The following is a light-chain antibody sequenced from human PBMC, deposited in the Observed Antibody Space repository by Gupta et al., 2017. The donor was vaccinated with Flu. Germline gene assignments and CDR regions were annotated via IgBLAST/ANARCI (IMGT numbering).Light chain of an antibody. V-gene: IGKV1-5*03. CDR3: QQENSSSRA. Sequence: DIQMTQSPSTLSASVGDRVTITCRASQSISSWLAWYQQKPGKAPKLLIYKASSLESGVPSRFSGSGSGTEFTLTISSRQPEDFATYYCQQENSSSRAFGQGTKVEIK. CDR1: QSISSW. J-gene: IGKJ1*01. CDR2: KAS.